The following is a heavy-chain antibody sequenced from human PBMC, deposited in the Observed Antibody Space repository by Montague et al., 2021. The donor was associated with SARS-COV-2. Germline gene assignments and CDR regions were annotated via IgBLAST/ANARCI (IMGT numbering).Heavy chain of an antibody. CDR2: ISYDGSNK. D-gene: IGHD4-17*01. V-gene: IGHV3-30*04. Sequence: SLRLSCAASGFTFSSYAMHWVRQAPGKELEWVAVISYDGSNKYYADSVKGRFTISRGNSKNTLYLQMNSLRAEDTAVYYCARDDPMTTNDYWGQGTLVTVSS. CDR3: ARDDPMTTNDY. CDR1: GFTFSSYA. J-gene: IGHJ4*02.